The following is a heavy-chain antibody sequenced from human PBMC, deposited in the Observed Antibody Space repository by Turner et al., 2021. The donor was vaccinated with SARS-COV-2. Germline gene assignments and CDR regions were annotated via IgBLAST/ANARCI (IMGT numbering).Heavy chain of an antibody. CDR2: IYHSGST. D-gene: IGHD6-6*01. Sequence: QVQLQESGPRLVNPSETLSLTCTVSGGPISSYYWSWIRQPPGKGLEWIGYIYHSGSTNYNPSLKSRVTISVDTSKNQFSLKLSSVTAADTAFYYCARDSRWDSSSFDYWGQGTLVTVSS. CDR1: GGPISSYY. J-gene: IGHJ4*02. CDR3: ARDSRWDSSSFDY. V-gene: IGHV4-59*01.